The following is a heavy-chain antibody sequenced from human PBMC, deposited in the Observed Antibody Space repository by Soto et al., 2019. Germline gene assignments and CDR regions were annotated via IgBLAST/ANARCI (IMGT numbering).Heavy chain of an antibody. CDR2: IIPMFGTA. Sequence: QVQLVQSGAEVKKPGSSVKVSCTASGDTFSSYAINWVRQAPGQGLEWMGGIIPMFGTANYAQKFKGRVTITAGESTRTVYIELSSLRSEDTAVYYCARVGPAHYYDSSGYYSPLDYWGQGTLVTVSS. CDR3: ARVGPAHYYDSSGYYSPLDY. CDR1: GDTFSSYA. J-gene: IGHJ4*02. D-gene: IGHD3-22*01. V-gene: IGHV1-69*01.